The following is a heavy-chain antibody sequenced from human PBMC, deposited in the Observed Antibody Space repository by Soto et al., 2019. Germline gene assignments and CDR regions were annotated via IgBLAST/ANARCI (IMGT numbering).Heavy chain of an antibody. CDR3: ARDLRFGESTFDY. Sequence: SVKVSFKASCYTFTSYGIRWVRQAPGQGLEWMGWISAYNGNTNYAQKLQGRVTMTTDTSTSTAYMELRSLRSDDTAVYYCARDLRFGESTFDYWGQGTLVTVSS. CDR2: ISAYNGNT. V-gene: IGHV1-18*01. J-gene: IGHJ4*02. CDR1: CYTFTSYG. D-gene: IGHD3-10*01.